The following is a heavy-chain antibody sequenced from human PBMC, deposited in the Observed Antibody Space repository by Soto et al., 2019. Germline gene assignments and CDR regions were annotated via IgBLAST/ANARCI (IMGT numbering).Heavy chain of an antibody. V-gene: IGHV3-33*01. CDR3: ARDGNTALFYYYGMDV. J-gene: IGHJ6*02. CDR1: GFTFSSYG. D-gene: IGHD5-18*01. Sequence: QVQLVESGGGVVQPGRSLRLSCAASGFTFSSYGMHWVRQAPGKGLEWVAVIWYDGSNKYYADSVKGRFTISRDNSKNTLYLQMNSLRAEDTAVYYCARDGNTALFYYYGMDVWGQGTTVTVSS. CDR2: IWYDGSNK.